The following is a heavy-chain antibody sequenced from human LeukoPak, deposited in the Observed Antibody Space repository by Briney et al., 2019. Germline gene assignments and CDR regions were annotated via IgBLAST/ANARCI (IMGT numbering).Heavy chain of an antibody. J-gene: IGHJ3*02. CDR1: GFTFSSYS. D-gene: IGHD6-19*01. CDR2: ISSSSSYI. Sequence: PGGSLRLSCAASGFTFSSYSMNWVRQAPGKGLEWVSSISSSSSYIYYADSVKGRFTISRDNAKNSLYLQMNSLRAEDTAVYYCARDWVAVAAPDAFDIWGQGTMVTVSS. V-gene: IGHV3-21*01. CDR3: ARDWVAVAAPDAFDI.